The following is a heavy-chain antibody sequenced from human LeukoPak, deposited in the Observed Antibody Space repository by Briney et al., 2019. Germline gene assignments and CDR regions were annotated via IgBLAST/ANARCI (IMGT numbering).Heavy chain of an antibody. CDR1: GFPFNAYW. V-gene: IGHV3-7*03. D-gene: IGHD6-13*01. Sequence: GGSLRLSCAASGFPFNAYWMTWVRQAPGKGLEWVANIRQDGDTKYYVDSVKGRFTISRDNAMNSLYLQMNSLRAEDTAIYYCARSLPYGATWYGRSDFWGQGTLVTVSS. CDR2: IRQDGDTK. CDR3: ARSLPYGATWYGRSDF. J-gene: IGHJ4*02.